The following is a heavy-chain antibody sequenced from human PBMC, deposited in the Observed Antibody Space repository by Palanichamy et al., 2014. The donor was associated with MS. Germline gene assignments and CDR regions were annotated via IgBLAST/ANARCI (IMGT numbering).Heavy chain of an antibody. CDR2: INAGNGNT. J-gene: IGHJ4*02. CDR1: GYAFTDYA. CDR3: AREHDSWSGYSFDF. D-gene: IGHD3-3*01. V-gene: IGHV1-3*01. Sequence: QVQLVQSGAAVKKPGASVKVSCKASGYAFTDYAIHWVRQAPGQRLEWMGWINAGNGNTKYSQKFQSRVTITGDTSADTAYMELSSLRSEDTALYYCAREHDSWSGYSFDFWGQGTPVTASS.